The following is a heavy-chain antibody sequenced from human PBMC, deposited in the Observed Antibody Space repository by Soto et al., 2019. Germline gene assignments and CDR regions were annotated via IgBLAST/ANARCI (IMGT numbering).Heavy chain of an antibody. J-gene: IGHJ3*02. Sequence: PSETLSLTCTVSGGSISSGDYYWSWIRQPPGKGLEWIGYIYYSGSTNCNPSLKSRVTISVDTSKNQFSLKLSSVTAADTAVYYCARQDVQHGNDSFDIRGQGTMVSVS. CDR2: IYYSGST. CDR1: GGSISSGDYY. V-gene: IGHV4-61*08. D-gene: IGHD5-18*01. CDR3: ARQDVQHGNDSFDI.